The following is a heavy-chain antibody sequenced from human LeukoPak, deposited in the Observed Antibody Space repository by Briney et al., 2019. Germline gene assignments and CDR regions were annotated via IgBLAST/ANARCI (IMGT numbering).Heavy chain of an antibody. J-gene: IGHJ4*02. Sequence: PSETLSLTCSVSGSSFNSYYWSWIRQPAGKGLEWIGRIHTSGSAEYSHSLQSRVTISVDMSKKEFSLKLTSVTAADTAVYYCAIDIIYLIDEDYGWGQGTLVTVSS. CDR3: AIDIIYLIDEDYG. V-gene: IGHV4-4*07. CDR1: GSSFNSYY. D-gene: IGHD4-17*01. CDR2: IHTSGSA.